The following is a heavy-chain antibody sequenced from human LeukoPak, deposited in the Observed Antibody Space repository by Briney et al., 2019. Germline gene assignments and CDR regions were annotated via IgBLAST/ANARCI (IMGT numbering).Heavy chain of an antibody. J-gene: IGHJ4*02. CDR2: VNHGGTT. CDR3: ARVVYGDSSKDFDY. Sequence: SETLSLTCAVYGESFSDYYWSWIRQPPGRGLEWIGEVNHGGTTNYNPSLKSRVIISADTSKNQFSLKLNSVTAADTAVYYCARVVYGDSSKDFDYWGQGILVTVSS. D-gene: IGHD4-17*01. V-gene: IGHV4-34*01. CDR1: GESFSDYY.